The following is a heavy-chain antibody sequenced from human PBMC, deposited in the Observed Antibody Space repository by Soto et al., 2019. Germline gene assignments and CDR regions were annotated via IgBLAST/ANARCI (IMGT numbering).Heavy chain of an antibody. CDR2: ISSSSSYI. D-gene: IGHD2-21*01. CDR1: GFTFSSYS. Sequence: GGSLRLSCAASGFTFSSYSMNWVRQAPGKGLEWVSSISSSSSYIYYADSVKGRFTISRDNAKNSLYLQMNSLRAEDTAVYYCARVYCGGDCYFMSLVYYFDYWGQGTLVTVSS. V-gene: IGHV3-21*01. CDR3: ARVYCGGDCYFMSLVYYFDY. J-gene: IGHJ4*02.